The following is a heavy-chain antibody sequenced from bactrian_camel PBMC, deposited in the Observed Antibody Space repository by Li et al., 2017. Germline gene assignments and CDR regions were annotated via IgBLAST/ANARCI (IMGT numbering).Heavy chain of an antibody. CDR1: GLVTSNNC. D-gene: IGHD7*01. CDR2: IDNHGSV. CDR3: AAHSGTLCSDWTRYRT. V-gene: IGHV3S53*01. J-gene: IGHJ4*01. Sequence: HVQLVESGGGSAQAGGSLTLSCVVSGLVTSNNCMAWFRQAPGKEREVVATIDNHGSVSFQRSVLGRFTISRDSAKNTVFLEVYGLEPGDTGVYYCAAHSGTLCSDWTRYRTWGQGTQVTVS.